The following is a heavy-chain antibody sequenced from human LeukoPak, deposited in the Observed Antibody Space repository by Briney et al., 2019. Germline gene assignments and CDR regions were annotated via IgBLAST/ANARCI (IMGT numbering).Heavy chain of an antibody. CDR3: ARYGGNSYAIDY. D-gene: IGHD4-23*01. CDR1: GGTLSSYA. Sequence: ASVKVSCKASGGTLSSYAISWVRQAPGQGLEWMGGIIPIFGTANYAQKFQGRVTITADESTSTAYMELSSLRSEDTAVCYCARYGGNSYAIDYWGQGTLVAVSS. V-gene: IGHV1-69*01. CDR2: IIPIFGTA. J-gene: IGHJ4*02.